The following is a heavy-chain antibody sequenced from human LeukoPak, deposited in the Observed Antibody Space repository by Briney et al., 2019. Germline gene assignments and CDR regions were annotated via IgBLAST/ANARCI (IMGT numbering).Heavy chain of an antibody. Sequence: SETLSLTCTVYGGSFSGYYWSWIRQPPGKGLEWIGEVNHSGSTNYNPSLKSRVTISVDTSKNQFSLKLSSVTAADTAVYYCARGRGSSSKGLGGYWGQGTLVTVSS. J-gene: IGHJ4*02. CDR2: VNHSGST. CDR1: GGSFSGYY. D-gene: IGHD6-6*01. V-gene: IGHV4-34*01. CDR3: ARGRGSSSKGLGGY.